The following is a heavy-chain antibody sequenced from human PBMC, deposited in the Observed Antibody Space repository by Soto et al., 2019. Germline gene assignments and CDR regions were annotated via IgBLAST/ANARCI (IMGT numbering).Heavy chain of an antibody. Sequence: SETLSLTCAVYGGSFRGYYLSWIRQPPGKGLEWIGEINHSGSTNYNPSLKSRVTISVDTSKNQFSLKLSSVTAADTAVYYCASYSGSYYGVQFDYWGQGTLVTVSS. V-gene: IGHV4-34*01. CDR3: ASYSGSYYGVQFDY. J-gene: IGHJ4*02. CDR1: GGSFRGYY. CDR2: INHSGST. D-gene: IGHD1-26*01.